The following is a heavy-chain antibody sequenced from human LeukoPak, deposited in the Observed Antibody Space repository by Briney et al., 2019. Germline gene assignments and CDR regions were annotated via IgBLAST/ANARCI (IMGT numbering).Heavy chain of an antibody. D-gene: IGHD2-2*01. Sequence: PGGSLRLSCAVSGFTFSSYEMNWVRQAPGKGLEWVSYISSSGSAIYYADSVKGRITISRDNGGNSLSLQMDSLRAEDTAVYYCVRERNCSRTGCYVGVFDLWGQGTMVTVSS. CDR2: ISSSGSAI. J-gene: IGHJ3*01. V-gene: IGHV3-48*03. CDR3: VRERNCSRTGCYVGVFDL. CDR1: GFTFSSYE.